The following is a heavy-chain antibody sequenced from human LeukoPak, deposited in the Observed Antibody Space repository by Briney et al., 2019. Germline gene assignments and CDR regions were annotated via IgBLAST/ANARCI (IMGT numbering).Heavy chain of an antibody. CDR3: ARGVTMVRGVIAYY. D-gene: IGHD3-10*01. CDR2: IIPIFGTA. V-gene: IGHV1-69*05. Sequence: GASVKVSCKASGGTFSSYAISWVRQAPGQGLEWMGGIIPIFGTANYAQKFQGRVTITTDESTSTAYMELSSLRSEDTAVYYCARGVTMVRGVIAYYWGQGTTVTVSS. CDR1: GGTFSSYA. J-gene: IGHJ4*02.